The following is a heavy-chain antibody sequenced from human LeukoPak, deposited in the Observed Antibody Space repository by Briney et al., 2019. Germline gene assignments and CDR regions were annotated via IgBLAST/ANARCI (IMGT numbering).Heavy chain of an antibody. D-gene: IGHD1-26*01. J-gene: IGHJ4*02. CDR3: ARALMPKSGSYYRPFDY. CDR2: ISSSGSTI. V-gene: IGHV3-48*03. CDR1: GFTFSSYE. Sequence: GGSLRLSCAASGFTFSSYEMNWVRQAPGKGLEWVSYISSSGSTIYYADSVKGRFTISRDNAKNSLYLQMNSLRAEDTAVYYCARALMPKSGSYYRPFDYWGQGTLVTVSS.